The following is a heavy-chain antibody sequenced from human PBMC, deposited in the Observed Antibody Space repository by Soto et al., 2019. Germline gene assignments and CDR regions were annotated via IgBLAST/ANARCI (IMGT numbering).Heavy chain of an antibody. CDR3: ARVRRSGGRPDAFDI. CDR2: IYYSGSA. Sequence: PSETLSLTCTVSGVSINDYYWSWIRQPPGKGLEWIGYIYYSGSANYNPSLKSRVTISVDTSKNQFSLKLSSVTAADTAVYYCARVRRSGGRPDAFDIWGQGTMVTVSS. D-gene: IGHD2-15*01. CDR1: GVSINDYY. J-gene: IGHJ3*02. V-gene: IGHV4-59*01.